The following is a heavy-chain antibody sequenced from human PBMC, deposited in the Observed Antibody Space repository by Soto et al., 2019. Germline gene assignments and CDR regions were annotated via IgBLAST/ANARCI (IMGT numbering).Heavy chain of an antibody. Sequence: SETLSLTCTVSGGSISSGDYYWSWIRQPPGKGLEWIGYIYYSGSTYYNPSLKSRVTISVDTSKNQFSLKLSSVTAADTAVYYCARNLGGSCYFSGLCWFDPWGQGTLVTVSS. V-gene: IGHV4-30-4*01. D-gene: IGHD2-15*01. CDR3: ARNLGGSCYFSGLCWFDP. J-gene: IGHJ5*02. CDR2: IYYSGST. CDR1: GGSISSGDYY.